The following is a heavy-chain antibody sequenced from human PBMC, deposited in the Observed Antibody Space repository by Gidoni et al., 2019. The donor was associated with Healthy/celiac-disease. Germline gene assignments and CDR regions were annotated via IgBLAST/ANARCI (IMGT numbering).Heavy chain of an antibody. J-gene: IGHJ5*02. CDR3: ARHPGGYFERIGFGP. CDR2: IYYSGST. Sequence: QLQLQESGPGLVKPSETLSLTCTVSGGSISSRSYYWGWIRQPPGKGLEWIGSIYYSGSTYYNPALKSRVTISVDTSKNQFSLKLSSVTAADTAVYYCARHPGGYFERIGFGPWGQGTLVTVSS. CDR1: GGSISSRSYY. V-gene: IGHV4-39*01. D-gene: IGHD3-9*01.